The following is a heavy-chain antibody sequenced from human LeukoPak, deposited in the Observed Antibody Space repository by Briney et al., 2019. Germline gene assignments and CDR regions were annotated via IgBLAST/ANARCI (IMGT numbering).Heavy chain of an antibody. Sequence: SETLSLTCTVSGGSISSYYWSWIRQPPGKGLEWIGHIYYSGSTNYNPSLKSRVTISVDTSKNQFSLKLSSVTAADTAVYSCARVRRSGSTPYYYYYMDVWGKGTTVTVSS. CDR1: GGSISSYY. CDR2: IYYSGST. CDR3: ARVRRSGSTPYYYYYMDV. V-gene: IGHV4-59*01. D-gene: IGHD3-10*01. J-gene: IGHJ6*03.